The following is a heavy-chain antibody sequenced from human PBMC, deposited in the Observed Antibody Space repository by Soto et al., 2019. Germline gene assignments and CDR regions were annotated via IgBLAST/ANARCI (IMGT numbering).Heavy chain of an antibody. V-gene: IGHV3-30-3*01. CDR2: ISYDGSNK. J-gene: IGHJ6*02. CDR3: ARDRLKYNWNDFPYYYYGMDV. Sequence: QVQLVESGGGVVQPGRSLRLSCAASGFTFSSYAMHWVRQAPGKGLEWVAVISYDGSNKYYADSVKGRFTISRDNSKKTLYPQMNRLSAEETAVYYCARDRLKYNWNDFPYYYYGMDVWGQGTTVTVSS. D-gene: IGHD1-1*01. CDR1: GFTFSSYA.